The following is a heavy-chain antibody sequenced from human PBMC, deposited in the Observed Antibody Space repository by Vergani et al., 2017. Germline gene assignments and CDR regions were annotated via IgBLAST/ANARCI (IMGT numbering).Heavy chain of an antibody. CDR3: TTALPIGGFDY. J-gene: IGHJ4*02. Sequence: EVQLVESGGGLVKPGGSLRLSCAASGFTFSNAWMSWVRQAPGKGLEWVGRIKSKADGGTTDYAAPVKGRFTISRDDSKNTLYLQMNSLKTEDTAVYYCTTALPIGGFDYWGQGTLVTVSS. D-gene: IGHD3-16*01. V-gene: IGHV3-15*01. CDR1: GFTFSNAW. CDR2: IKSKADGGTT.